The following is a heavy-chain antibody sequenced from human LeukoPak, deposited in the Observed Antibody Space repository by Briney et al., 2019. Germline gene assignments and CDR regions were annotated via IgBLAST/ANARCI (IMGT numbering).Heavy chain of an antibody. CDR3: ARDFPDNSLFDL. V-gene: IGHV3-21*06. J-gene: IGHJ4*02. CDR1: GFNFNDYS. Sequence: GGSLRLSCEVSGFNFNDYSMHWVRQAPGKGLEWVASLTSTSRTILYADSVRGRFIVSRDNAKNTVSLEMNSLRGEDAALYYCARDFPDNSLFDLWGRGTLVSVSS. CDR2: LTSTSRTI. D-gene: IGHD5-24*01.